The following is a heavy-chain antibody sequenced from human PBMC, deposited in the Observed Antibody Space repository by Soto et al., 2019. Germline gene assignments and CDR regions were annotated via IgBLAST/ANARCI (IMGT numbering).Heavy chain of an antibody. D-gene: IGHD6-13*01. CDR3: ATSRRSSQDFDY. V-gene: IGHV3-7*03. J-gene: IGHJ4*02. CDR2: IRQDGSDK. Sequence: EVQLVESGGNLVQPGGSLRLSCAASGFTFSAYWMSWVRQAPGKGLEWVANIRQDGSDKYYVDSVKGRFTISRDKAKNSLFLQMNSLRAEDTAVYYCATSRRSSQDFDYWGQGTLVTVSS. CDR1: GFTFSAYW.